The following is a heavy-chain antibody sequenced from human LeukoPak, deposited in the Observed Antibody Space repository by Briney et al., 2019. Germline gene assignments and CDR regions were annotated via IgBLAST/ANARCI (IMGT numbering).Heavy chain of an antibody. CDR3: AKDVSLGYCSGGSCSAHFDY. D-gene: IGHD2-15*01. CDR1: GFTFDDYA. V-gene: IGHV3-9*03. J-gene: IGHJ4*02. Sequence: GGSLRLSCAASGFTFDDYAMHWVRQAPGKGLEWVSGISWNSGSIAYANSVKGRFTISRDNAKNSLYLQMNSLRHEDMALYYYAKDVSLGYCSGGSCSAHFDYWGRGTLVTVSS. CDR2: ISWNSGSI.